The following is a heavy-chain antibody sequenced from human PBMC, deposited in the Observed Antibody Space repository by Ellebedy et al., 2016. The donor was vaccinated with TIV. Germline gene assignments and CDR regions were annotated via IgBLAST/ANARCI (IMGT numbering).Heavy chain of an antibody. CDR2: INHSGST. Sequence: MPSETLSLTCAVYGGSFSGYYWSWIRQPPGKGLEWIGEINHSGSTNYNPSLKSRVTISVDTSKNQFSLKLSSVTAADTAVYYCARGGRQLWPRGAGDWGQGTLVTVSS. J-gene: IGHJ4*02. CDR3: ARGGRQLWPRGAGD. D-gene: IGHD5-18*01. CDR1: GGSFSGYY. V-gene: IGHV4-34*01.